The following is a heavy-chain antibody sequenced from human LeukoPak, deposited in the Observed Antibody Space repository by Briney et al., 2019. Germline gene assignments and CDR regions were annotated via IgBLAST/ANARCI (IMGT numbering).Heavy chain of an antibody. CDR2: IYTSGGT. V-gene: IGHV4-4*07. CDR1: GGSISSYY. J-gene: IGHJ4*02. Sequence: KPSETLSLTCTVSGGSISSYYWSWIRQPAGKGLEWIGRIYTSGGTNYNPSLKSRVTMSVDTSKNQFSLKLSSVTAADTAVYYCARDVYYYDSSGYYPDYWGQGTLVTVSS. D-gene: IGHD3-22*01. CDR3: ARDVYYYDSSGYYPDY.